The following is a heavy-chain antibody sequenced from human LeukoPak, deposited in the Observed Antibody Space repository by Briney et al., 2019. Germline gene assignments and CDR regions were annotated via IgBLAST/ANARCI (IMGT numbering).Heavy chain of an antibody. D-gene: IGHD1-26*01. CDR1: GFTFSSYA. CDR3: ARDSKGGSYWFDP. CDR2: ISSSSSYI. V-gene: IGHV3-21*01. Sequence: GGSLRLSCAASGFTFSSYAMTWVRQAPGKGLEWVSSISSSSSYIYYADSVKGRFTISRDNAKNSLYLQMNSLRAEDTAVYYCARDSKGGSYWFDPWGQGTLVTVSS. J-gene: IGHJ5*02.